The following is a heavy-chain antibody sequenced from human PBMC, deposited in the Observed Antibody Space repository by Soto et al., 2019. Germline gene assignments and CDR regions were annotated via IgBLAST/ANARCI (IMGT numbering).Heavy chain of an antibody. CDR3: ARGVNTWNDPVAYFDY. V-gene: IGHV3-33*01. CDR2: IWSDGSSK. D-gene: IGHD1-1*01. CDR1: GFTLSDYG. J-gene: IGHJ4*02. Sequence: PGGSVRLSCVASGFTLSDYGMHWVRQAPGKGLEWVAVIWSDGSSKYYAESVKGRFTISRDKSKNTVYLEMDSLTAEDTAVYYCARGVNTWNDPVAYFDYWGQGTLVTVSS.